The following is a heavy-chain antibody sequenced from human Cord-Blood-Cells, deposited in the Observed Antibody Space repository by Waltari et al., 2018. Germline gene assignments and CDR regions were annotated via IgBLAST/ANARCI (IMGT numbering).Heavy chain of an antibody. CDR1: GGSFSGYY. V-gene: IGHV4-34*01. CDR2: INHSGST. Sequence: QVQLQQWGAGLLKPSETLSLTCAVYGGSFSGYYWSWIRQPPGKGLEWIGEINHSGSTNYNPSLKSRVTISVDTSKNQFSRKLSSVTAADTAVYYCARVKGDYYYYYGMDVWGQGTTVTVSS. CDR3: ARVKGDYYYYYGMDV. D-gene: IGHD2-21*02. J-gene: IGHJ6*02.